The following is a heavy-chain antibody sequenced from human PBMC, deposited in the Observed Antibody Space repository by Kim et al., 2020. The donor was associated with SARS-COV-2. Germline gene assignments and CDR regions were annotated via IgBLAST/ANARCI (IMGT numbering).Heavy chain of an antibody. CDR1: GFTFSDFW. V-gene: IGHV3-7*03. J-gene: IGHJ4*02. CDR3: ARELREVPVSD. CDR2: IKPDGGVT. Sequence: GGSLRLSCAASGFTFSDFWMAWVRQAPGKGLEWAATIKPDGGVTYYVDSVKGRFSISRDNAKNSLYLEINSLRADDTAVYFCARELREVPVSDWGQGTLVTVSS.